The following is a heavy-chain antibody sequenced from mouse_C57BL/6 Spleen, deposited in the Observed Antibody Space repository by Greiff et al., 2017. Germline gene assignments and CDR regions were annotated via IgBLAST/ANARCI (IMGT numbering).Heavy chain of an antibody. Sequence: DVKLVESGGGLVKPGGSLKLSCAASGFTFSDYGMHWVRQAPEKGLEWVAYISSGSSTIYYADTVKGRFTISRDNAKNTLFLQMTSLRSEDTAMYYCANYYGSSSWYVDVWGTGTTVTVSS. CDR2: ISSGSSTI. CDR3: ANYYGSSSWYVDV. V-gene: IGHV5-17*01. D-gene: IGHD1-1*01. CDR1: GFTFSDYG. J-gene: IGHJ1*03.